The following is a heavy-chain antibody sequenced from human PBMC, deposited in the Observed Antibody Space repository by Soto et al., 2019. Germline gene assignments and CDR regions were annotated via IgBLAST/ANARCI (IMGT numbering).Heavy chain of an antibody. CDR3: AKDPTHCGGDCYFFDY. Sequence: QVQLVESGGGVVQPGRSLRLSCAASGFTFSSYGMHWVRQTAGKGLEWVAVISSDGSTKYYADSVKGRFSISRDNSKNTMYLQMNSLRSEDTAVYHCAKDPTHCGGDCYFFDYWGQGMLVTVSS. J-gene: IGHJ4*02. CDR1: GFTFSSYG. D-gene: IGHD2-21*02. V-gene: IGHV3-30*18. CDR2: ISSDGSTK.